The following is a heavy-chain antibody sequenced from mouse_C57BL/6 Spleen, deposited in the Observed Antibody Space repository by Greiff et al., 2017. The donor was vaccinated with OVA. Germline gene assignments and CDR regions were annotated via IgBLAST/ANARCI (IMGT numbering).Heavy chain of an antibody. CDR2: IWGDGST. CDR3: ARSNMVTTGFFDY. Sequence: QVHVKQSGPGLVAPSQSLSITCTVSGFSLTSYGVSWVRQPPGKGLEWLGVIWGDGSTNYHSALISRLSISKDNSKSEVFLKLNSLQTDDTATYYCARSNMVTTGFFDYWGQGTTLTVSS. D-gene: IGHD2-2*01. J-gene: IGHJ2*01. V-gene: IGHV2-3*01. CDR1: GFSLTSYG.